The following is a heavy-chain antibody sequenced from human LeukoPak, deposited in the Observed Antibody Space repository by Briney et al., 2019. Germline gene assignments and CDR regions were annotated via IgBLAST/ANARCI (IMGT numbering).Heavy chain of an antibody. CDR3: VKDQGECPGSRCYLRFLEY. D-gene: IGHD3-3*01. CDR2: VRYDLSAT. CDR1: GFNFSIYG. J-gene: IGHJ4*02. Sequence: GGFLRLSCAASGFNFSIYGMHWVRQAPGKGLEWVTFVRYDLSATVYADSVQGRFAISRDNSKNTVYLQMNSLRVEDTALYFCVKDQGECPGSRCYLRFLEYWGQGTLVIVSS. V-gene: IGHV3-30*02.